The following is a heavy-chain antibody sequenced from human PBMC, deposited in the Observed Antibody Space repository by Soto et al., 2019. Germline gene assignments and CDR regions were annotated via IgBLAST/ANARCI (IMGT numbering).Heavy chain of an antibody. V-gene: IGHV3-33*01. Sequence: QVQLVESGGGVVQPGRSLRLSCAASGFTFSSYGMHWVRQAPGKGLEWVAVIWYDGSNKYYADSVKGRFTISRDNSKNTLYLQMNSLRAEDTAVYSCARDNGYCSSTSCYAPSFDYWGQGTLVTVSS. CDR1: GFTFSSYG. CDR2: IWYDGSNK. J-gene: IGHJ4*02. CDR3: ARDNGYCSSTSCYAPSFDY. D-gene: IGHD2-2*01.